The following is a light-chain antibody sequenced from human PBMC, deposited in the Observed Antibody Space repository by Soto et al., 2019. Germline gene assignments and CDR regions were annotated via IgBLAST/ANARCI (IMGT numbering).Light chain of an antibody. Sequence: EIVMTQSPVTLSVSPGERATLSCRASQSVSSNLAWYQQKPGQAPRLLIYGASTRATSFPARFSGSGSGTDFTLTISSLQSEDFAVYYCQQYNNWPWTFGQGTKVDIK. V-gene: IGKV3-15*01. CDR1: QSVSSN. CDR2: GAS. J-gene: IGKJ1*01. CDR3: QQYNNWPWT.